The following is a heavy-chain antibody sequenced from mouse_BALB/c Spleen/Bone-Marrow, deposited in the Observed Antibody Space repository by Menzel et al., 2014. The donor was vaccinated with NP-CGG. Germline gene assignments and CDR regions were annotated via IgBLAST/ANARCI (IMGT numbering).Heavy chain of an antibody. J-gene: IGHJ3*01. CDR2: IDPANGNT. CDR3: APYYYGSSLFAY. Sequence: EAQLQQSGAELVKPGASVKLSCTASGFNIKDTYMHWVKQRPEQGLEWTGRIDPANGNTKYDPKFQGKATITADTSSNTAYLQLSSLTSEDTAVYYCAPYYYGSSLFAYWGQGTLVTVSA. V-gene: IGHV14-3*02. D-gene: IGHD1-1*01. CDR1: GFNIKDTY.